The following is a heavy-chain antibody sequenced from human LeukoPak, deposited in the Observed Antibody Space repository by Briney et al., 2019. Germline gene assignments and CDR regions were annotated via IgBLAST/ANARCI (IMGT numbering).Heavy chain of an antibody. D-gene: IGHD1-7*01. V-gene: IGHV4-30-4*01. Sequence: SQTLSLTCTVSGGSISSGDYYWSWIRQPPGTGLEWIGYIYYSGSTYYNPSLKSRVTISVDTSKNQFSLKLSSVTAADTAVYYCARDRGNWNLSNWFGPWGQGTLVTVSS. CDR1: GGSISSGDYY. CDR2: IYYSGST. J-gene: IGHJ5*02. CDR3: ARDRGNWNLSNWFGP.